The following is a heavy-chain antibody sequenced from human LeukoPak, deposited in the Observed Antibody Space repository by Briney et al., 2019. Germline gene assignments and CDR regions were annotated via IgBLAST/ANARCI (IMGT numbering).Heavy chain of an antibody. D-gene: IGHD5-18*01. Sequence: GGSLRLSCVASGFPFSSYWMSWVRQAPGKGLEWVANIKYDEIEKYHVDSVKGRFTISRDNAKNSVYLQMNSLRAEDTAVYYCARDTGALVTHFDYWGQGTLVTVSS. V-gene: IGHV3-7*03. CDR3: ARDTGALVTHFDY. CDR2: IKYDEIEK. J-gene: IGHJ4*02. CDR1: GFPFSSYW.